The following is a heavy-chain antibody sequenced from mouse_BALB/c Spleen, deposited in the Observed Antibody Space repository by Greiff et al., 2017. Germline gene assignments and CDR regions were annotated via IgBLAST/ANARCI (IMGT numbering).Heavy chain of an antibody. CDR2: IWAGGST. D-gene: IGHD2-14*01. J-gene: IGHJ4*01. CDR1: GFSLTSYG. CDR3: ARGDYRYGDYAMDY. V-gene: IGHV2-9*02. Sequence: QVQLQQSGPGLVQPSQSLSITCTVSGFSLTSYGVHWVRQSPGKGLEWLGVIWAGGSTNYNSALMSRLSISKDNSKSQVFLKMNSLQTDDTAMYYCARGDYRYGDYAMDYWGQGTSVTVSS.